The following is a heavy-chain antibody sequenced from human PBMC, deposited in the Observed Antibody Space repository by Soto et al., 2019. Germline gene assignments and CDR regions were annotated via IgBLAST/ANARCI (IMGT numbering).Heavy chain of an antibody. CDR3: ARSADHFYDSSGHYGMDV. CDR1: GFTFSSYG. D-gene: IGHD3-22*01. Sequence: QVQLVESGGGVVHPGRSLRLSCAASGFTFSSYGMHWVRQAPGKGLEWVAVIWYDGSNKYYADSVKGRFTISRDNSKNTLYMQMNSLRAEETAVYYCARSADHFYDSSGHYGMDVWGQGTTVTVSS. CDR2: IWYDGSNK. J-gene: IGHJ6*02. V-gene: IGHV3-33*01.